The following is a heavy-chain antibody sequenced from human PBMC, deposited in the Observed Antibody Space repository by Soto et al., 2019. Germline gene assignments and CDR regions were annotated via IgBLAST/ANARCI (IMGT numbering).Heavy chain of an antibody. J-gene: IGHJ1*01. Sequence: QVPLVQSGAEVKKPGASVKVSCKASGYTFTSYGISWVRQAPGQGLEWMGWISAYNGNTNYAQQLQGRVTMTTDTSTSTAYMELRSLRSDDTAVYYRARDGGDQQLVLHFQHWGQGTLVTVSS. V-gene: IGHV1-18*01. D-gene: IGHD6-13*01. CDR2: ISAYNGNT. CDR3: ARDGGDQQLVLHFQH. CDR1: GYTFTSYG.